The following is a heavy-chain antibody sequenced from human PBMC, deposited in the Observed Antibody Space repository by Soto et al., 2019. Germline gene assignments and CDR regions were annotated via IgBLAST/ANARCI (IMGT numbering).Heavy chain of an antibody. D-gene: IGHD3-22*01. CDR3: VRPPGYVSDRYYFDL. Sequence: DVQLLESGGGLVQPGGSLRLSCAASGFRFSTYDMSWVRQAPGKGLEWVSVMSGSGSGTYYADSVKGRFTISRDNSKNTLYLQMNSLRVEYTAVYYCVRPPGYVSDRYYFDLWGQGTLVTVSS. CDR2: MSGSGSGT. CDR1: GFRFSTYD. J-gene: IGHJ4*02. V-gene: IGHV3-23*01.